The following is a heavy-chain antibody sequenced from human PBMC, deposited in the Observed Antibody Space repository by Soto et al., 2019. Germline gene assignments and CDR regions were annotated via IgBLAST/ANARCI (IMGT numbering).Heavy chain of an antibody. CDR3: ARRTATNFYYYYYGMDV. CDR1: GGSFTSSTSY. Sequence: SETLSLTCTVSGGSFTSSTSYWGWIRQPPGKGLEWIGSIDYSGTAYYNPSLKSRVTISVDTSKNQFSLKLNSVTAADTAVYYCARRTATNFYYYYYGMDVWGQGTTLTVSS. CDR2: IDYSGTA. J-gene: IGHJ6*02. V-gene: IGHV4-39*01. D-gene: IGHD2-21*02.